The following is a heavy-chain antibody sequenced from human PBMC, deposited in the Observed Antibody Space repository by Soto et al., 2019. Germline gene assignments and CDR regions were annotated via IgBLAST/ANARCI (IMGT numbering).Heavy chain of an antibody. CDR3: ARVTRLGKPGLRRNYYYYGMDV. Sequence: SETLSLTCAVYGGSFSGYYWSWIRQPPGKGLEWIGEINHSGSTNYNPSLKSRVTISVDTSKNQFSLKLSSVTAADTAVYYCARVTRLGKPGLRRNYYYYGMDVWGQGTTVTVSS. CDR2: INHSGST. J-gene: IGHJ6*02. CDR1: GGSFSGYY. D-gene: IGHD5-12*01. V-gene: IGHV4-34*01.